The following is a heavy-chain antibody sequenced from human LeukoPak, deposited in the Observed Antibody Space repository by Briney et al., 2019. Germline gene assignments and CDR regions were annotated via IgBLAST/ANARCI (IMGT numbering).Heavy chain of an antibody. D-gene: IGHD1-26*01. CDR1: GYTFTSYD. V-gene: IGHV1-8*01. CDR2: MNPNSGNT. J-gene: IGHJ5*02. CDR3: ARRYSGSYGGVWFDP. Sequence: GASVKVSCKASGYTFTSYDINWVRQATGQGLEWMGWMNPNSGNTGYAQKLQGRVTMTTDTSTSTAYMELRSLRSDDTAVYYCARRYSGSYGGVWFDPWGQGTLVTVSS.